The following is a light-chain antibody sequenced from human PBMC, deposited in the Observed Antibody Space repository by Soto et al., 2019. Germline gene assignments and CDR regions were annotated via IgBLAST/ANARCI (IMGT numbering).Light chain of an antibody. CDR1: QSVSSN. CDR3: QQYYSYPPRT. V-gene: IGKV3D-15*01. J-gene: IGKJ1*01. Sequence: EIGMTQSPATLSLSPGERATLSFMASQSVSSNLAWYQQKPGQAPRLLIYGASSRATGIPDRFSGSGSGTDFTLTISCLQSEDFATYYCQQYYSYPPRTFGQGTKV. CDR2: GAS.